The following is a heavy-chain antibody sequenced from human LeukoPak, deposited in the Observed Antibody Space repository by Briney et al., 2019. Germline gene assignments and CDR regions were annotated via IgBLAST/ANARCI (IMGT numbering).Heavy chain of an antibody. CDR3: AKKGSYSSGWYGGHYFDS. Sequence: GGSLRLSCAASGFTFSSYAMSWVRQAPGKGLEWVSAISGSGGSTYYADSVKGRFTISRDNSKNTVYLQMSSLRVEDTAVYYCAKKGSYSSGWYGGHYFDSWGQGTLVTVSS. J-gene: IGHJ4*01. D-gene: IGHD6-19*01. V-gene: IGHV3-23*01. CDR1: GFTFSSYA. CDR2: ISGSGGST.